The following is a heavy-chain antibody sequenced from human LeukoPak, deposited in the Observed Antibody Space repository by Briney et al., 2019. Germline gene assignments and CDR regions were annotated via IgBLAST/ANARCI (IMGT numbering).Heavy chain of an antibody. CDR3: ARADCSSSSCYEPDY. D-gene: IGHD2-2*01. V-gene: IGHV3-11*04. CDR2: ISSSGRTI. CDR1: GFTFSDYY. J-gene: IGHJ4*02. Sequence: GGSLRLSCAGSGFTFSDYYMRWVRQAPGKGLEWVSYISSSGRTIYYADSVKGRFTISRDNAKNSLYLQMNSLRAEDTAVYYCARADCSSSSCYEPDYWGQGTLVTVSS.